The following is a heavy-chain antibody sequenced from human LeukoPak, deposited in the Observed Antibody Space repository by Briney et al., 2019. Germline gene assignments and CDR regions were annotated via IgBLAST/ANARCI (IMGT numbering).Heavy chain of an antibody. D-gene: IGHD2-8*01. CDR3: ARLNGGP. CDR1: GFSFSTYY. J-gene: IGHJ5*02. CDR2: ISSGSTYI. Sequence: GGSLRLSCADSGFSFSTYYVNWVRQAPGKGLEWVSCISSGSTYIFYADSVRGRFAISRDNAKNSLYLQMNSLRAEDTAVYYCARLNGGPWGQGTLVTVSS. V-gene: IGHV3-21*01.